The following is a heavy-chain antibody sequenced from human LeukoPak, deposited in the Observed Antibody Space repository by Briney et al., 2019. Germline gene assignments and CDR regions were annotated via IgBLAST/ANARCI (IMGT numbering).Heavy chain of an antibody. CDR2: IYYRGTT. D-gene: IGHD2-15*01. V-gene: IGHV4-39*07. Sequence: PSQTLSLTCTVSGGSISSGSYYWGWVRQPPGKGLEWIGTIYYRGTTYYNPSLKSRVTLSVDTSKNEFSLSLTSVTAADTAVYYCARDFSGFCSGDCRPYYFDYWGQGILVTVSS. J-gene: IGHJ4*02. CDR3: ARDFSGFCSGDCRPYYFDY. CDR1: GGSISSGSYY.